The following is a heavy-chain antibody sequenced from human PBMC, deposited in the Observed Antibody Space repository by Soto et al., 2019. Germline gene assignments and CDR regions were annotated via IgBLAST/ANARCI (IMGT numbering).Heavy chain of an antibody. CDR1: GFTFISSF. D-gene: IGHD6-19*01. CDR3: ARYFRGSGRYFFDY. V-gene: IGHV3-7*03. CDR2: INQDGGGT. J-gene: IGHJ4*02. Sequence: EVQLVESGGGLVQPGGSLRLSCVASGFTFISSFMGWVRQAPGKGLEWVANINQDGGGTSYVDSVEGRFTISRDNAKDSLYLQMNSLRGEDTAVYYCARYFRGSGRYFFDYWGQGTLVTVSS.